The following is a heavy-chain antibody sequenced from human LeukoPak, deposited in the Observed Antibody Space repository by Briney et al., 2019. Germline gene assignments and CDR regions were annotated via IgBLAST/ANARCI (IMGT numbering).Heavy chain of an antibody. V-gene: IGHV3-21*01. Sequence: GGSLRLSCAASGFTFSSYSMNWVRQAPGKGLEWVSSISSSSSYIYYADSVKGRFTISRDNAKNSLYLQMNSLRAEDTAVYYCARDLIVGATIYYYYYMDVWGKGTTVTVSS. D-gene: IGHD1-26*01. CDR1: GFTFSSYS. CDR3: ARDLIVGATIYYYYYMDV. CDR2: ISSSSSYI. J-gene: IGHJ6*03.